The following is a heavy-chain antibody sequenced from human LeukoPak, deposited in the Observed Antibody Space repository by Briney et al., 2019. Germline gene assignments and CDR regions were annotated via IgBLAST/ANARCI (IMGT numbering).Heavy chain of an antibody. J-gene: IGHJ4*02. Sequence: PSETLSLTCTVSGGSISSYYWSWIRQPPGKGLEWIGYIYYSGSTNYNPSLMSRVTISVDTSKNQFSRKLSSVTAADTAVYYCARHRQIVAATGVFDYWGQGTLVTVSS. CDR2: IYYSGST. CDR3: ARHRQIVAATGVFDY. CDR1: GGSISSYY. V-gene: IGHV4-59*08. D-gene: IGHD1-26*01.